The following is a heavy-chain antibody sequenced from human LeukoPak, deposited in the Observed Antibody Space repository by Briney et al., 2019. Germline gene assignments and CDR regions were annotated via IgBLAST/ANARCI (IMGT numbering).Heavy chain of an antibody. CDR3: ARGSGIAAAGTLWFDP. Sequence: SQTLSLTCAISGDSVSSNSAAWNWIRQSPSRGLEWLGRTYYRSKWYNDYAVSVKSRITISPDTSKNQFSLQLNSVTPEDTAVYYCARGSGIAAAGTLWFDPWGQGTLVTVSS. V-gene: IGHV6-1*01. CDR2: TYYRSKWYN. D-gene: IGHD6-13*01. CDR1: GDSVSSNSAA. J-gene: IGHJ5*02.